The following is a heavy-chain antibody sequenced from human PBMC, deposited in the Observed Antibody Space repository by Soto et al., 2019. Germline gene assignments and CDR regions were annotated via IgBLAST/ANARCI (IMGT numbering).Heavy chain of an antibody. CDR1: GGSISSSSYY. J-gene: IGHJ3*02. Sequence: SETLSLTCTVSGGSISSSSYYWGWIRQPPGKGLEWIGSIYYSGSTYYNPSLKSRVTISVDTSKNQSSLKLSSVTAADTAVYYCARHGANYYDSSGYYGPHAFDIWGQGTMVTVSS. D-gene: IGHD3-22*01. V-gene: IGHV4-39*01. CDR2: IYYSGST. CDR3: ARHGANYYDSSGYYGPHAFDI.